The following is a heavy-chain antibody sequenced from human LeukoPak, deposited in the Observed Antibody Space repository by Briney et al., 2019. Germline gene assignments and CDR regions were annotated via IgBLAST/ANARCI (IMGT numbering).Heavy chain of an antibody. CDR1: GFTLSDFF. Sequence: GGSLRLSCAASGFTLSDFFRNWIRQAPGKGPEWISYISSTGNTIHYADSVEGRFTISRDTAKNSLYLQMHGLRAEDTALYYCARSRFQGYFHSWGQGTLVTVSS. J-gene: IGHJ1*01. V-gene: IGHV3-11*01. CDR3: ARSRFQGYFHS. CDR2: ISSTGNTI. D-gene: IGHD3-16*01.